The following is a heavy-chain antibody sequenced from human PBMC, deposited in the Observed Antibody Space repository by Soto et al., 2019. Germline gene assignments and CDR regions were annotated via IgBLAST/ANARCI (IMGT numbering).Heavy chain of an antibody. CDR3: ANSQDIAAAVPYYYGMDV. D-gene: IGHD6-13*01. V-gene: IGHV3-30-3*01. J-gene: IGHJ6*02. CDR1: GFTFSSYA. Sequence: GGSLRLSCAASGFTFSSYAMHWVRQAPGKGLEWVAVISYDGSNKYYADSVKGRFTISRDNSKNTLYLQMNSLRAEDTAVYYCANSQDIAAAVPYYYGMDVWGQGTTVTVSS. CDR2: ISYDGSNK.